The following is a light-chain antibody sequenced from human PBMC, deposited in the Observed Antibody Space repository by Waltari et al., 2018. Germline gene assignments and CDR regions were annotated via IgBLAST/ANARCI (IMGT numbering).Light chain of an antibody. CDR1: RDITNY. Sequence: DIQMSQSPSSLSASLGDRVTITCRASRDITNYVNWYQQKAGKAPQLLIYAASSLQGGVPSRFSGGGSGTDFNLTITSLRPDDFATYYCQQTYNIPRTFGGGTKVEIK. V-gene: IGKV1-39*01. CDR3: QQTYNIPRT. J-gene: IGKJ4*01. CDR2: AAS.